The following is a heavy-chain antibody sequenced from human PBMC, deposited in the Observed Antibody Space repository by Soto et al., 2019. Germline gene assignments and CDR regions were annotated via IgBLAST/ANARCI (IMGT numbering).Heavy chain of an antibody. CDR1: GGSITSYY. D-gene: IGHD6-13*01. CDR3: AREGVSSSWYYYYAMDV. Sequence: SDTLSLTCTVSGGSITSYYWSWIRQPPGKGLEWIGYISYSGSTNYNPSLKSRVTISVETSKNQFSLKLSSVTAADTAVYYCAREGVSSSWYYYYAMDVWGQGTTVTSP. CDR2: ISYSGST. V-gene: IGHV4-59*01. J-gene: IGHJ6*02.